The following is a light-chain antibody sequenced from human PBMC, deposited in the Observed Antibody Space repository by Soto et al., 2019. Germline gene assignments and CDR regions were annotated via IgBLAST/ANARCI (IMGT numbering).Light chain of an antibody. CDR2: DVS. J-gene: IGLJ1*01. CDR3: SSYTSSSTLLDV. V-gene: IGLV2-14*01. CDR1: SSDVGGYNY. Sequence: QSALTQPAPVSGSPGQSITISCTGTSSDVGGYNYVSWYQQHPGKAPKLMIYDVSNRPSGVSNRFSGSKSGNTASLTISGLQAEDEDDYYCSSYTSSSTLLDVFGTGTKLTVL.